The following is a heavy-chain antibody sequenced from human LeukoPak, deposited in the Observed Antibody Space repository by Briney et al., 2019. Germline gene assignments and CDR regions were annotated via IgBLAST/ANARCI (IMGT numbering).Heavy chain of an antibody. J-gene: IGHJ4*02. CDR3: ARVIPVASRDY. V-gene: IGHV3-7*01. CDR1: GFTFSTYW. D-gene: IGHD2-2*01. Sequence: GGSLRLSCAASGFTFSTYWMSWVRQAPGKGLEWVANIKQDGSDKYYVDSVKGRFTISRDNAKNTMYLQMNSLRAEDTAVYYCARVIPVASRDYWGQGTLVTVSS. CDR2: IKQDGSDK.